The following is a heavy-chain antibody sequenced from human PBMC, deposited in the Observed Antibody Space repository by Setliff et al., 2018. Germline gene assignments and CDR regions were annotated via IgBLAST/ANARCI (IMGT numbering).Heavy chain of an antibody. CDR3: AKDRNGYSSGWTLFDY. V-gene: IGHV3-11*01. J-gene: IGHJ4*02. Sequence: AGGSLRLSCAASGFTFSDYYMTWIRQAPGKGLEWVSYISRGGNTIYYADSVKGRFTISRDNSKNTLYLQMNSLRAEDTAVYYCAKDRNGYSSGWTLFDYWGQGTLVTVSS. CDR2: ISRGGNTI. CDR1: GFTFSDYY. D-gene: IGHD6-19*01.